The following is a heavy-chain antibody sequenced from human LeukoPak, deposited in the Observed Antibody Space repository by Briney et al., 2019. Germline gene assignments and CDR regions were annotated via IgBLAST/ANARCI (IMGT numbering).Heavy chain of an antibody. CDR2: IYYSGST. CDR3: ARVLREYYYDSSGYPDC. V-gene: IGHV4-59*01. J-gene: IGHJ4*02. D-gene: IGHD3-22*01. CDR1: GGSISSYY. Sequence: SETLSLTCTVSGGSISSYYWSWIRQPPGKGLEWIGYIYYSGSTNYNPSLKSRVTISVDTSKNQFSLKLSSVTAADTAVYYCARVLREYYYDSSGYPDCWGQGTLVTVSS.